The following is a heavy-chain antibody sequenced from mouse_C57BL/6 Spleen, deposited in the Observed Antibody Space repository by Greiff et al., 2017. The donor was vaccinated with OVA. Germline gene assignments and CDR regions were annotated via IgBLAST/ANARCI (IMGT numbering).Heavy chain of an antibody. CDR2: INPSNGGT. CDR3: ANYGSSSKASWFAY. D-gene: IGHD1-1*01. J-gene: IGHJ3*01. Sequence: QVQLQQPGTELVKPGASVKLSCKASGYTFTSYWMHWVKQRPGQGLEWIGNINPSNGGTNYNEKFKSKATLTVDKSSSTAYMQLSSLTSEDSAVYYGANYGSSSKASWFAYWGQGTLVTVSA. V-gene: IGHV1-53*01. CDR1: GYTFTSYW.